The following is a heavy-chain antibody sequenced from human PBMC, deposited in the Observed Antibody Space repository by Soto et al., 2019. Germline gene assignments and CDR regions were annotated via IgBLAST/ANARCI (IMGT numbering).Heavy chain of an antibody. D-gene: IGHD4-17*01. V-gene: IGHV3-30*18. CDR3: AKDQDYGDYGGYVDY. CDR2: ISYDGSNK. Sequence: QVQLVESGGGVVQPGRSLRLSCAASGFTFSSYGMHWVRQAPGTGLEWVAVISYDGSNKYYADSVKGRFTISRDNSKNTLYLQMISLRAEDTAVYYCAKDQDYGDYGGYVDYWGQGTLVTVSS. CDR1: GFTFSSYG. J-gene: IGHJ4*02.